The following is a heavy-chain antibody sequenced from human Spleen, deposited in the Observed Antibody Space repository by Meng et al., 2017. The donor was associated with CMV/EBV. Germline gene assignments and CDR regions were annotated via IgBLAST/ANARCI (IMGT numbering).Heavy chain of an antibody. V-gene: IGHV1-69*04. J-gene: IGHJ6*02. CDR3: AREAFHWNAASYYYGMDV. D-gene: IGHD1-1*01. CDR1: GGTFSSYT. CDR2: IIPILGIA. Sequence: SVKVSCKASGGTFSSYTISWVRQAPGQGLEWMGRIIPILGIANYAQKFQGRVTITADKSTSTAYMELSSLRSEDTAVYYCAREAFHWNAASYYYGMDVWGQGTTVTVSS.